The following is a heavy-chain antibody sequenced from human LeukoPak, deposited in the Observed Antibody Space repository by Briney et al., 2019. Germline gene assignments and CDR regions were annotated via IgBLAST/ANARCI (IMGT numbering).Heavy chain of an antibody. J-gene: IGHJ5*02. CDR3: AKGRDNYESSVPYNWFDP. CDR1: GFTYSSYA. Sequence: GGSLRLSCAASGFTYSSYAMNWVRQAPGKGLEWVSLISGSGGSTYYADSVKGRFTISRDNSNNTVYLRMNSLRAEDTAVYYCAKGRDNYESSVPYNWFDPWGQGTLVTVSS. V-gene: IGHV3-23*01. D-gene: IGHD3-22*01. CDR2: ISGSGGST.